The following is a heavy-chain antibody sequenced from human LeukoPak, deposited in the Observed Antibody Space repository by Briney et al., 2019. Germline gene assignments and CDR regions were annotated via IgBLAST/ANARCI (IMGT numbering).Heavy chain of an antibody. CDR1: GFTFSSYE. D-gene: IGHD3-10*02. J-gene: IGHJ6*04. V-gene: IGHV3-48*03. CDR2: ISSSGSTI. CDR3: AELGITMIGGV. Sequence: GSLRLSCAASGFTFSSYEMNWVRQAPGKVLEWVSYISSSGSTIYYADSVKGRFTISRDNAKNSLYLQMNSLRAEDTAVYYCAELGITMIGGVWGKGTTVTISS.